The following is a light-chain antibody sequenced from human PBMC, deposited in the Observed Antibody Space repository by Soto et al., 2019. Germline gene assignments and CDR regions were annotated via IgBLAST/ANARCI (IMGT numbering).Light chain of an antibody. CDR2: GAS. V-gene: IGKV3-15*01. CDR1: QSVSNN. J-gene: IGKJ2*01. CDR3: QQYYTWPPMYT. Sequence: EIVMTQSPATLSVSPGERATLSCRASQSVSNNLAWYQQKPGQAPRLLIYGASTRATGIPARFSGSGSGTEFTLTISRLQSEDFAVYYCQQYYTWPPMYTFGQGTKLEIK.